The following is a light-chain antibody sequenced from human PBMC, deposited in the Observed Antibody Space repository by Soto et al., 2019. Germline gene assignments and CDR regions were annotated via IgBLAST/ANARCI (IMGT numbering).Light chain of an antibody. V-gene: IGLV3-21*04. CDR2: YDS. J-gene: IGLJ1*01. CDR3: QVWDSTSDHPYV. CDR1: NIGSYS. Sequence: SYELTQPPSVSVAPGKTARITCGGDNIGSYSVHWYQQKPGQAPVMVIYYDSDRPSGIPERFSGSNSGNTATLSISRVEAGDEADYYCQVWDSTSDHPYVFGTGTKVTVL.